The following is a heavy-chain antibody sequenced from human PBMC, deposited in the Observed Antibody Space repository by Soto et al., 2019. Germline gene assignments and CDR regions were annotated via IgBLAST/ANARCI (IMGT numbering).Heavy chain of an antibody. CDR2: ISYDGSNK. D-gene: IGHD3-10*01. V-gene: IGHV3-30*18. CDR3: AKDGEWFGELLYPAYFDY. J-gene: IGHJ4*02. CDR1: GFTFSSYG. Sequence: GGSLRLSCAASGFTFSSYGMHWVRQAPGKGLEWVAVISYDGSNKYYADSVKGRFTISRDNSKNTLYLQMNSLRAEDTAVYYCAKDGEWFGELLYPAYFDYWGQGTLVTVSS.